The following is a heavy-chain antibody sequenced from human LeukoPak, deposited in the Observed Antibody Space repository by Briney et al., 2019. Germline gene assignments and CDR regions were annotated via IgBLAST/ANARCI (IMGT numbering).Heavy chain of an antibody. J-gene: IGHJ4*02. D-gene: IGHD4-11*01. CDR3: ARGRLHGIDY. CDR1: GYTFTSYG. CDR2: INPSGGST. V-gene: IGHV1-46*01. Sequence: GASVKVSCKASGYTFTSYGISWVRQAPGQGLEWMGIINPSGGSTSYAQKFQGRVTMTRDTSTSTVYMELSSLRSEDTAVYCCARGRLHGIDYWGQGTLVTVSS.